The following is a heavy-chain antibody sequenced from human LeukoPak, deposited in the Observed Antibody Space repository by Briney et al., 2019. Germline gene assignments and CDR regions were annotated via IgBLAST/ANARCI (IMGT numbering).Heavy chain of an antibody. CDR1: VFTFSSHW. J-gene: IGHJ4*02. CDR2: IRGDENER. V-gene: IGHV3-74*01. D-gene: IGHD3-10*01. CDR3: ARGHVPGSTRHWDF. Sequence: PGGSLRLSCEASVFTFSSHWMHWVRQVPGKGLVWVARIRGDENERDYADSVKGRFTISGDNAKNTLYLQMNSLRVEDTAVYFCARGHVPGSTRHWDFWGQGTLVTVPS.